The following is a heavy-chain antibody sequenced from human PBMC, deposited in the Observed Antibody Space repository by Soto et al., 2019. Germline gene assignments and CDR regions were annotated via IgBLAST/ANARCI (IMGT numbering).Heavy chain of an antibody. V-gene: IGHV3-15*01. J-gene: IGHJ4*02. Sequence: EVQLVESGGDLVQPGGCLRLSCAASGITFTNAWMSWVRQAPGKGLEWVGRIKNRVDGGAADYAAPVRGRFTISRDDSTDTLFLQMNNLEAEDTAVYYCTTDPGDYEDFWGQGTLVTVSS. D-gene: IGHD4-17*01. CDR2: IKNRVDGGAA. CDR3: TTDPGDYEDF. CDR1: GITFTNAW.